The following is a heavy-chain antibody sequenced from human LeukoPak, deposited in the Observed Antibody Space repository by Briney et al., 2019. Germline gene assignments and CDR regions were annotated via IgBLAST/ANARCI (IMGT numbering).Heavy chain of an antibody. CDR1: GFTFNSYW. CDR2: IKQDGSEK. CDR3: ASQPQLGGGSYGEDDAFDI. Sequence: PGGSLRLSCAASGFTFNSYWMTWVRQAPGKGLEWVASIKQDGSEKYYVDSVKGRFTISRDNAKNSLYLQMNSLRAEDTAVYYCASQPQLGGGSYGEDDAFDIWGQGTMVTVSS. J-gene: IGHJ3*02. V-gene: IGHV3-7*03. D-gene: IGHD1-26*01.